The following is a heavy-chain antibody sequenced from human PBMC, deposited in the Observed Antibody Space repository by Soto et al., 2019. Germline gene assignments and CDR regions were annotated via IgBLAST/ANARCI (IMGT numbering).Heavy chain of an antibody. CDR1: GVSISSGNW. V-gene: IGHV4-4*02. D-gene: IGHD2-8*01. CDR3: ARLVYDTRLNDMYFDF. J-gene: IGHJ4*02. Sequence: SETLSLTCAVSGVSISSGNWWTWVRQTPQRGLEYIGEIFHDGTANYYRSFEGRVAISVDTSNKQFSLKLTSVTAADPAIYFCARLVYDTRLNDMYFDFWGQGALVTVSS. CDR2: IFHDGTA.